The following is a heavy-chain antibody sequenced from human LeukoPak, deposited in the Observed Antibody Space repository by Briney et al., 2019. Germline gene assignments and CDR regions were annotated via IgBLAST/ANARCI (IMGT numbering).Heavy chain of an antibody. V-gene: IGHV3-49*03. CDR1: GFTFGDYA. J-gene: IGHJ6*02. CDR3: TRVCMTTVTTDYCYGMDV. CDR2: IRSKAYGGTT. Sequence: PGGSLRLSCTASGFTFGDYAMSWFRQAPGKGLEWVGFIRSKAYGGTTEYAASVKGRFTISRDDSKSIAYLQMNSLKTEDTAVYYCTRVCMTTVTTDYCYGMDVWGQGTTVTVSS. D-gene: IGHD4-11*01.